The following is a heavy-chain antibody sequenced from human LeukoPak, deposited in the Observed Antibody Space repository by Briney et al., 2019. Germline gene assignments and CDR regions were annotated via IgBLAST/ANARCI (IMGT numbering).Heavy chain of an antibody. D-gene: IGHD4-23*01. CDR3: ARLDGGNSGYYYYYYMDV. Sequence: PGGSLRLSCAASGFTFSSSWMTWVRQAPGKGLEWVANIKQDGSEKYYVDSVKGRFTISRDNAKNSLYLQMNSLRAEDTAVYYCARLDGGNSGYYYYYYMDVWGKGTTVTVSS. V-gene: IGHV3-7*01. CDR1: GFTFSSSW. CDR2: IKQDGSEK. J-gene: IGHJ6*03.